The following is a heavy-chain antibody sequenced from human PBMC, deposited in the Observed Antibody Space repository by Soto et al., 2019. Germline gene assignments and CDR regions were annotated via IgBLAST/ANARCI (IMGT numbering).Heavy chain of an antibody. V-gene: IGHV2-70*04. D-gene: IGHD6-13*01. CDR3: ARSIVAAGNRWFDP. CDR1: GFSLSTSGMR. Sequence: SGPTLGEPTQTLTLTCTFSGFSLSTSGMRVSWIRQPPGKALEWLARIDWDDDKLYSTSLKTRLTISKDTSKNQVVLTMTNMDPVDTATYYCARSIVAAGNRWFDPWGQGTLVTVSS. J-gene: IGHJ5*02. CDR2: IDWDDDK.